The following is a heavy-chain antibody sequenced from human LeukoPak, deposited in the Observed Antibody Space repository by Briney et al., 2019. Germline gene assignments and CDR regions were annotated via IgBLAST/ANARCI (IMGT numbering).Heavy chain of an antibody. J-gene: IGHJ6*03. Sequence: GGSLRLSCAASGFTLDDYAMHWVRQAPGKGLEWVSGISWNSGSIGYADSVKGRFTISRDNAKNSLYLQMNSLRAEDTALYYCAKDHDPGDYYYMDVWGKGTTVTVSS. CDR1: GFTLDDYA. V-gene: IGHV3-9*01. CDR2: ISWNSGSI. CDR3: AKDHDPGDYYYMDV. D-gene: IGHD1-26*01.